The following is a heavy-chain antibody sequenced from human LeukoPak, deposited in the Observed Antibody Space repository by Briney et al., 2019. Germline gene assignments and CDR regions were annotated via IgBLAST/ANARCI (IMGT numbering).Heavy chain of an antibody. J-gene: IGHJ6*03. CDR1: GGSISSYY. CDR3: ARAPRNYDFFPTRGMDV. Sequence: SETLSLTCTVSGGSISSYYWSWIRQPPGKGLEWIGYIYYSGSTNYNPSLKSRVTISVDTSKNQSSLKLSSVTAADTAVYYCARAPRNYDFFPTRGMDVWGKGTTVTVSS. D-gene: IGHD3-3*01. CDR2: IYYSGST. V-gene: IGHV4-59*01.